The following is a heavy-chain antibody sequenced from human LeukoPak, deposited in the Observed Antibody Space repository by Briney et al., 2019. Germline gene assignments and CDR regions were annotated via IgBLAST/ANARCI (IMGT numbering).Heavy chain of an antibody. CDR1: GYTFTGYY. Sequence: ASVKVSCKASGYTFTGYYMHWVRQTPGQGLEWMGWINPNSGGTNYAQKFQGRVTLTRDTSISTAYMELSRLGSDDTAIFYCARGRAYYYDSTGSPLFASWGQGTLVTVSS. CDR3: ARGRAYYYDSTGSPLFAS. CDR2: INPNSGGT. D-gene: IGHD3-22*01. V-gene: IGHV1-2*02. J-gene: IGHJ4*02.